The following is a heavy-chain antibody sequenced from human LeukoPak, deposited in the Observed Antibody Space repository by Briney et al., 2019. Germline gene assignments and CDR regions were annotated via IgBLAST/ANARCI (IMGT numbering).Heavy chain of an antibody. V-gene: IGHV4-59*01. J-gene: IGHJ4*02. CDR2: IYYSGST. D-gene: IGHD3-9*01. CDR1: GGSISSYY. CDR3: ARGPGYYDILTGLGPSPLDY. Sequence: SETLSLTCTVSGGSISSYYWSWIRQPPGKGLEWIGYIYYSGSTNYNPSLKSRVTISVDTSKNQFSLKLSSVTAADTAVYYCARGPGYYDILTGLGPSPLDYWGQGTLVTVSS.